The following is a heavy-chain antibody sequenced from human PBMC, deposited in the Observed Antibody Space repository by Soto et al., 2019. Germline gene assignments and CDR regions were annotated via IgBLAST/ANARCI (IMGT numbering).Heavy chain of an antibody. V-gene: IGHV5-51*01. J-gene: IGHJ4*02. CDR2: VYPGDSAT. CDR1: GYSFTSYW. Sequence: GESLKISCKGSGYSFTSYWIGWVRQMPGKGLAWMGIVYPGDSATRYSPSFQGQVTISADKSTSTACLQWRRLTASDDAMYYGASQVCSGGSCYFVYWGQGTLVTVSA. CDR3: ASQVCSGGSCYFVY. D-gene: IGHD2-15*01.